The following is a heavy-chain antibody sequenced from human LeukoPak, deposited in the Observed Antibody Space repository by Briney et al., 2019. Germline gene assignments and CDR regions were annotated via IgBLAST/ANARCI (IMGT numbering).Heavy chain of an antibody. CDR3: ARHVQDTAMVTPLYYFDY. Sequence: SETLSLTCSVSGGSISSYYWSWIRQTPGKGLEWIGYIYYSGSTKYNPSLKSRVTISVDTPKNQFSLNLSSVTAADTAVYYCARHVQDTAMVTPLYYFDYWGQGTLVTVSS. CDR1: GGSISSYY. D-gene: IGHD5-18*01. CDR2: IYYSGST. J-gene: IGHJ4*02. V-gene: IGHV4-59*08.